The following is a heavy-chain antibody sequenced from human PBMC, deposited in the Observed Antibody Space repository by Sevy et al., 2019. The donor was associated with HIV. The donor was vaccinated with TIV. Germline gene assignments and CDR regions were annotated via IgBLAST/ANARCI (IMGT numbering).Heavy chain of an antibody. CDR2: ISGSGGST. CDR1: GFTFSSYA. D-gene: IGHD3-22*01. CDR3: AILGTYYYDGSGYYYQVPSDY. Sequence: GGSLRLSCAASGFTFSSYAMSWVRQAPGKGLEWVSTISGSGGSTYYAGSVKGRFTISRDNFKHTLYLQMNSLRAEDTAVYYCAILGTYYYDGSGYYYQVPSDYWGQGTLVTVSS. V-gene: IGHV3-23*01. J-gene: IGHJ4*02.